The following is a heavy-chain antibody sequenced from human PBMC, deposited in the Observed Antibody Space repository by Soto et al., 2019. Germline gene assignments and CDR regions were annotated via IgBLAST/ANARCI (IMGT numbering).Heavy chain of an antibody. Sequence: PGESLKISCKGSGYSFTSYWISWVRQMPGKGLEWMGIIYPGDSDTRYSPSFQGQVTISADKSISTAYLQWSSLKASDTAMYYCARQVFLERTNYYYYYGMDVWGQGTTVTVSS. J-gene: IGHJ6*02. CDR3: ARQVFLERTNYYYYYGMDV. V-gene: IGHV5-51*01. CDR1: GYSFTSYW. CDR2: IYPGDSDT. D-gene: IGHD3-3*01.